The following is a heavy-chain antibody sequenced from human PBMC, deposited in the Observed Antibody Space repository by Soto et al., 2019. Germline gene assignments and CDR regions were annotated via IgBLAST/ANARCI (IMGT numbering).Heavy chain of an antibody. CDR2: IFYSGST. Sequence: SDTLSLTFTVSGCSISSSIYYGCWILRPPGKGLEWIGSIFYSGSTYYNPSLKSRVTISVDTSKNQFSLKLYSVTAADTAVDYCARGMDKGTTFDYWGRGTLFSVSS. CDR1: GCSISSSIYY. D-gene: IGHD4-17*01. V-gene: IGHV4-39*07. J-gene: IGHJ4*02. CDR3: ARGMDKGTTFDY.